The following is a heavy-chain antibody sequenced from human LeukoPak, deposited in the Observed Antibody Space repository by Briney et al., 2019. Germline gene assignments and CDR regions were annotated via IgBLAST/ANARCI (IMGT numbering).Heavy chain of an antibody. V-gene: IGHV3-21*01. Sequence: GGSLRLSCAASGFTFSSYSMNWVRQAPGKGLEWVSSISSSSSYIYYAASVKGRFTISRDNAKNTLYLQMNSLRAEDTAVYYCARDRGSSWSRGNWFDPWGQGTLVTVSS. CDR2: ISSSSSYI. J-gene: IGHJ5*02. D-gene: IGHD6-13*01. CDR1: GFTFSSYS. CDR3: ARDRGSSWSRGNWFDP.